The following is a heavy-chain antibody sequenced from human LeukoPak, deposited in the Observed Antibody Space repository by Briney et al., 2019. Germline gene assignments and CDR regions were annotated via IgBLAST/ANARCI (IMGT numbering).Heavy chain of an antibody. CDR2: IYYSGST. Sequence: SETLSLTCTVSGGSISSSSYYWGWIRQPPGKGLEWIGSIYYSGSTYYNPSLKSRVTISVDTSKNQFSLKLSSVTAADTAVYYCARSLYFQGYCSGTSCYPHDYWGQGTLVTVSS. D-gene: IGHD2-2*01. CDR3: ARSLYFQGYCSGTSCYPHDY. V-gene: IGHV4-39*01. J-gene: IGHJ4*02. CDR1: GGSISSSSYY.